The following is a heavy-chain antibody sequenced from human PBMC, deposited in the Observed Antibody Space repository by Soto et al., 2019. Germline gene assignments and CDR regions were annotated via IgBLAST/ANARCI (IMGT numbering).Heavy chain of an antibody. CDR3: IRFRGTAGWYFDL. D-gene: IGHD6-19*01. Sequence: EVQLVESGGGLDQPGGSLKLSCAASGFSFSDSAMHWVRQVSGKGLEWVGRIRSKGNNYATTYGASVKGRFTISRDDSKNTAYLHLNSLNTEDTAVYYCIRFRGTAGWYFDLWGRGALVTVSS. J-gene: IGHJ2*01. CDR1: GFSFSDSA. V-gene: IGHV3-73*02. CDR2: IRSKGNNYAT.